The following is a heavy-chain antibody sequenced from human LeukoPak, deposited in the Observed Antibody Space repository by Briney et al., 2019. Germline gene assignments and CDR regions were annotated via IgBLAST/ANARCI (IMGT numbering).Heavy chain of an antibody. Sequence: PGGSLRLSCAASEFTFSPYVMAWVRQAPGKGLEWVSTITPGGGTYYADSVKGRFTISRDNSKNTLYLQMNSLRAEDTAIYYCAKRYSGTSGLYDFDSWGQGTLVTVSS. J-gene: IGHJ4*02. CDR1: EFTFSPYV. CDR2: ITPGGGT. CDR3: AKRYSGTSGLYDFDS. V-gene: IGHV3-23*01. D-gene: IGHD1-26*01.